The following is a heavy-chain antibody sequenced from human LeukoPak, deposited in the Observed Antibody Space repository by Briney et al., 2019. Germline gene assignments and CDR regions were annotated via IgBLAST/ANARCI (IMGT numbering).Heavy chain of an antibody. Sequence: PGGSLRLSCAASGFTFDDYAMHWVRQAPGKGLEWVSGISWNSGSIGYADSAKGRFTISRDNAKNSLYLQMNSLRAEDTALYYCAKTNRYDILTGGLDYWGQGTLVTVSS. D-gene: IGHD3-9*01. CDR3: AKTNRYDILTGGLDY. CDR1: GFTFDDYA. J-gene: IGHJ4*02. CDR2: ISWNSGSI. V-gene: IGHV3-9*01.